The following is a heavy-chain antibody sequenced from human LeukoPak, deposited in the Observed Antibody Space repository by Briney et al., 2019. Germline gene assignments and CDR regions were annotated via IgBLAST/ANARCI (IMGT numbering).Heavy chain of an antibody. V-gene: IGHV1-2*06. CDR3: ARDKGVDFWSGQPGYYYYGMDV. D-gene: IGHD3-3*01. CDR2: INPNSGGT. Sequence: ASVKVSCKASGYTFTGYYMHWVRQAPGQGLEWMGRINPNSGGTNYAQKFQGRVTMTRDTSISTAYMELSSLRSEDTAVYYCARDKGVDFWSGQPGYYYYGMDVWGQGTTVTVSS. J-gene: IGHJ6*02. CDR1: GYTFTGYY.